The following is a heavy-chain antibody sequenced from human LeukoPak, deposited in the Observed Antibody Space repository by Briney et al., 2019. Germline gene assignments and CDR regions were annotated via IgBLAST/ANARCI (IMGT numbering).Heavy chain of an antibody. V-gene: IGHV4-39*01. CDR3: ARHRYSSGCADY. D-gene: IGHD6-19*01. CDR2: TDYRGTT. Sequence: SETLSLTCIVSGGSISSSSYYWGWIRQPPGKGLEWIGSTDYRGTTYHNPSLNRRVTISVDTSKKKFSLKLSSVTAADTAVYYCARHRYSSGCADYRGQGTLVTVSS. CDR1: GGSISSSSYY. J-gene: IGHJ4*02.